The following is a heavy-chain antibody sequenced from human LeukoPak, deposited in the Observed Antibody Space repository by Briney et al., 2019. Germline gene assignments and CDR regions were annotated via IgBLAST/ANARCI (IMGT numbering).Heavy chain of an antibody. D-gene: IGHD6-6*01. CDR2: IYSGGST. V-gene: IGHV3-66*01. CDR1: GFTVSSDY. J-gene: IGHJ4*02. Sequence: GGSLRLSCAASGFTVSSDYMSWVRQAPGKGLEWVSVIYSGGSTYYADSVKGRFTIPRDDSKNTLYLQMNSLKTEDTAVYYCTYEGYSSSSVDYWGQGTLVTVSS. CDR3: TYEGYSSSSVDY.